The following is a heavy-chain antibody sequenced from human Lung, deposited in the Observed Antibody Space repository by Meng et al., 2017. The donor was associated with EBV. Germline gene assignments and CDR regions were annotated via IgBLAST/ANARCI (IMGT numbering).Heavy chain of an antibody. Sequence: QVQLQQWGAGLLTPSETLSLTCGVSGRSFSSSYWSWIRQPPGKGLEWIGQINYSGITNYNPSLKSRVTISVDTSKNQFSLSLNSVTAADTAVYYCARGGTSSAPFDYWGQETLVTVSS. CDR2: INYSGIT. CDR3: ARGGTSSAPFDY. D-gene: IGHD2-2*01. V-gene: IGHV4-34*01. CDR1: GRSFSSSY. J-gene: IGHJ4*02.